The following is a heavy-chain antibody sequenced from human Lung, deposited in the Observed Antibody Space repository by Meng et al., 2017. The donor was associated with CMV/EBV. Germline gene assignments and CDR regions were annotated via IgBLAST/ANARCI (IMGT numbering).Heavy chain of an antibody. D-gene: IGHD6-19*01. J-gene: IGHJ4*02. CDR3: ASFPPPGKQWLVTDY. CDR2: IYHSGST. CDR1: GGSISSSNW. V-gene: IGHV4-4*02. Sequence: QGRVRDPGQGPGKPSGAPSLTCAVAGGSISSSNWWSWVRQPPGKGLEWIGEIYHSGSTNYNPSLKSRVTISVDKSKNQFSLKLSSVTAADTAVYYCASFPPPGKQWLVTDYWGQGTLVTVSS.